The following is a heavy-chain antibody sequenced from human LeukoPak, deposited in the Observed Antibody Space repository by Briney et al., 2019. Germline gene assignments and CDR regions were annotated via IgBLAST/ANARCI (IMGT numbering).Heavy chain of an antibody. CDR2: IYYSGST. D-gene: IGHD3-22*01. V-gene: IGHV4-31*03. J-gene: IGHJ1*01. CDR3: ASWSLNEYYDSSGYPSVEYFQH. CDR1: GGSISSGGYY. Sequence: PSETLSLTCTVSGGSISSGGYYWSWIRQHPGKGLEWIVYIYYSGSTYYNPSLKSRVTISVDTSKNQFSLKLSSVTAADTAVYYCASWSLNEYYDSSGYPSVEYFQHWGQGTLVTVSS.